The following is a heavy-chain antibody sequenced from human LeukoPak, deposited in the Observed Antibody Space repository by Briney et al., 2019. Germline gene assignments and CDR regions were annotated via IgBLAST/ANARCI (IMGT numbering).Heavy chain of an antibody. CDR1: GFTFSGSA. D-gene: IGHD1-26*01. CDR2: IRSKANNYAT. V-gene: IGHV3-73*01. J-gene: IGHJ3*02. Sequence: GGSLRLSCAASGFTFSGSAMHWVRQASGEGLEWVGRIRSKANNYATSYAASVKGRFTISRDDSKNTAYLQTNSLKTEDTAVYYCTRLAVGATVGDAFDIWGQGTMVTVSS. CDR3: TRLAVGATVGDAFDI.